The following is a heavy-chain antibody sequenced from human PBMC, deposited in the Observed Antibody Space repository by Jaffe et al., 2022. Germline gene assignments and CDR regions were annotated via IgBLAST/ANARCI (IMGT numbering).Heavy chain of an antibody. V-gene: IGHV3-73*02. CDR2: IRSKANNYAT. CDR3: TRHVDSAYDLGDY. CDR1: GFTFSGSS. J-gene: IGHJ4*02. D-gene: IGHD5-12*01. Sequence: EVQLVESGGGLVQPGGSLKLSCAASGFTFSGSSIHWVRQASGKGLEWVGRIRSKANNYATAYAASVKGRFTISRDDSKNTAYLQMNSLKTEDTAMYYCTRHVDSAYDLGDYWGQGTLVTVSS.